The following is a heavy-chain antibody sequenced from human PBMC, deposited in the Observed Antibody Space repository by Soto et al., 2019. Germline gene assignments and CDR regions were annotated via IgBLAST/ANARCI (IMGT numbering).Heavy chain of an antibody. CDR1: GGSISTYY. D-gene: IGHD6-19*01. J-gene: IGHJ4*02. CDR3: ARTIAVAGTYGVPYFDY. Sequence: QVQLQESGPGLVKPSETLSLTCTVSGGSISTYYWSWIRQPPGKGLEWIGYIYYSGSTNYNPSLKSRVTISVDTSKNQFSLKLSSVTAADTAVYFCARTIAVAGTYGVPYFDYWGQGTLVTVSS. CDR2: IYYSGST. V-gene: IGHV4-59*08.